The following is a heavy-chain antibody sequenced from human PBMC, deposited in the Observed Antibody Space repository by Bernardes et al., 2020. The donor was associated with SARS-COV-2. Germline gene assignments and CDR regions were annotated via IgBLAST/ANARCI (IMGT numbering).Heavy chain of an antibody. V-gene: IGHV3-21*01. D-gene: IGHD3-22*01. CDR3: AREGFYYDSSGYYPAFDS. CDR1: GFTFSSYT. J-gene: IGHJ4*02. Sequence: GGSLRLSCAASGFTFSSYTMDWVRQAPGKGLEWLSSISYGCSYLYYADSVKGRFTISRDNAKNSLYLQMNSLTVEDTAVYYCAREGFYYDSSGYYPAFDSWGQGTLVTVTS. CDR2: ISYGCSYL.